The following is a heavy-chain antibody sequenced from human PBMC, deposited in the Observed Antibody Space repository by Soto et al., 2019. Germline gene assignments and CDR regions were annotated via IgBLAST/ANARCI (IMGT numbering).Heavy chain of an antibody. CDR3: AKDVGWSSGWPGLDY. J-gene: IGHJ4*02. Sequence: EVQLLESGGGLVQPGGSLRLSCAASGFTFSSYAMSWVRQAPGKGLEWVSAISGSGGSTYYADSVKGRFTISRDNSKNTLYLQMNSVRAEDTAVYYCAKDVGWSSGWPGLDYWGQGTLVTVSS. CDR1: GFTFSSYA. D-gene: IGHD6-19*01. V-gene: IGHV3-23*01. CDR2: ISGSGGST.